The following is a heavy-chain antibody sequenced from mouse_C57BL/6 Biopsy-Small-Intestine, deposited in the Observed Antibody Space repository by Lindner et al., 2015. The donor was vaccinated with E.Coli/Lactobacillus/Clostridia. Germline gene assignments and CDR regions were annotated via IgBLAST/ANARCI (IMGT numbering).Heavy chain of an antibody. CDR3: VRGLLGFAMDY. J-gene: IGHJ4*01. CDR1: GFTFNTYA. CDR2: IRSKSNNYAT. V-gene: IGHV10-1*02. D-gene: IGHD2-10*01. Sequence: VQLQESGGRLVQPKGSLKLSCAVSGFTFNTYAMYWIRQAPGKGLEWVARIRSKSNNYATYYADSVKDRFTISRDDSQSMLHLQMNNLKTEDTAMYYCVRGLLGFAMDYWGQGTSVTVSS.